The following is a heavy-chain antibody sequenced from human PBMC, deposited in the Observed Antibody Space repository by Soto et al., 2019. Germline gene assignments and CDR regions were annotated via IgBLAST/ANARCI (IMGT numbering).Heavy chain of an antibody. CDR1: GGSISSYY. Sequence: TLSLTCTVSGGSISSYYWSWIRQPPGKGLEWIGYIYYSGSTNYNPSLKSRVTISVDTSKNQFSLKLSYVTAADTAVYYCARAKAPLYSSSWYWFDPWGQGTLVTVSS. D-gene: IGHD6-13*01. CDR3: ARAKAPLYSSSWYWFDP. V-gene: IGHV4-59*08. CDR2: IYYSGST. J-gene: IGHJ5*02.